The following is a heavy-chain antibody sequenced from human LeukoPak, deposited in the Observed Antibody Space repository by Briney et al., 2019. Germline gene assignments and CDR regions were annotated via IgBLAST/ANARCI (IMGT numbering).Heavy chain of an antibody. CDR3: ARHSASYCSGGSCYPQGFDP. CDR1: GYSFTSYW. D-gene: IGHD2-15*01. J-gene: IGHJ5*02. V-gene: IGHV5-51*01. CDR2: IYPGDSDT. Sequence: GESLQISCKGSGYSFTSYWIGWVRQMPGKGLEWMGIIYPGDSDTRYSPSFQGQVTISADKSISTAYLQWSSLKASDTAMYYCARHSASYCSGGSCYPQGFDPWGQGTLVTVSS.